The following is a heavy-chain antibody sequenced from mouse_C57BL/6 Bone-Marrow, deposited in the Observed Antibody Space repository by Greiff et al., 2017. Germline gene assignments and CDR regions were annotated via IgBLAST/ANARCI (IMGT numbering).Heavy chain of an antibody. CDR1: GYTFTSYW. V-gene: IGHV1-55*01. CDR3: ARRGHYFDY. J-gene: IGHJ2*01. Sequence: QVQLQQPGAELVKPGASVKMSCKASGYTFTSYWITWVKQRPGQGLEWIGDIYPGSGSTNYNEKFKSKATLTVDKSSSTAYMQLSSLTSDDSAVYYCARRGHYFDYWGQGTTLTVSA. CDR2: IYPGSGST.